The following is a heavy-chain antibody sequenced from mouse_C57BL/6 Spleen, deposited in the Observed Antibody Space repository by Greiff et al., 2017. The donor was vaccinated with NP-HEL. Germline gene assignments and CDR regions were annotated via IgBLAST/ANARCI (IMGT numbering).Heavy chain of an antibody. CDR3: VRHNYDGYYWYFDV. Sequence: EVQLVESGGGLVQPKGSLKLSCAASGFSFNTYAMNWVRQAPGKGLEWVARIRSKSNNYATYYADSVKDRFTISRDDSESMLYLQMNNLKTEDTAMYYCVRHNYDGYYWYFDVWGTGTTVTVSS. CDR1: GFSFNTYA. CDR2: IRSKSNNYAT. V-gene: IGHV10-1*01. D-gene: IGHD2-3*01. J-gene: IGHJ1*03.